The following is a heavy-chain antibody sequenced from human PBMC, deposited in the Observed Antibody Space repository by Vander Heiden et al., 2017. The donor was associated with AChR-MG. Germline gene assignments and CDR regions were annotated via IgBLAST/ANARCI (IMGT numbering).Heavy chain of an antibody. D-gene: IGHD3-3*01. V-gene: IGHV3-21*01. CDR1: GFTFSRYS. CDR2: ISSSSNYL. CDR3: AKNGRDFWSYLFDY. Sequence: EVQLVESGGGLVKPGGSLSLSCAASGFTFSRYSMNWVRQAPGKGLEWVSSISSSSNYLYYADSVKGRFTISRDHAKNSLYLQMNSLRAEDTAVYYCAKNGRDFWSYLFDYWGQGTLVTVSS. J-gene: IGHJ4*02.